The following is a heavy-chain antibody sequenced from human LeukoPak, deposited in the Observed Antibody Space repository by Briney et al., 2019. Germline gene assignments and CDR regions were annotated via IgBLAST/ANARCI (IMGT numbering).Heavy chain of an antibody. CDR1: GGSISSSNW. D-gene: IGHD2-15*01. CDR3: AREGGYCSGGSCIYFDY. V-gene: IGHV4-4*02. CDR2: INHSGST. J-gene: IGHJ4*02. Sequence: SETLSLTCAVSGGSISSSNWRSWVRQPPGKGLEWIGEINHSGSTNYNPSLKSRVTISVDTSKNQFSLKLSSVTAADTAVYYCAREGGYCSGGSCIYFDYWGQGTLVTVSS.